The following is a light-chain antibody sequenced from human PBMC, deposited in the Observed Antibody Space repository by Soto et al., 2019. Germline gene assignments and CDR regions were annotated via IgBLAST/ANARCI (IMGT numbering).Light chain of an antibody. J-gene: IGKJ1*01. V-gene: IGKV1-5*03. CDR1: QTISSW. CDR3: QQSYSTPPWT. CDR2: KAS. Sequence: DIQMTQSPATLSGSVGDRVTITCRASQTISSWLALYQQNPEKGHKPLIYKASTLKSGVPTRFSGSGSGTDFSLTISSLQPEDFATYYCQQSYSTPPWTFGQGTKVDI.